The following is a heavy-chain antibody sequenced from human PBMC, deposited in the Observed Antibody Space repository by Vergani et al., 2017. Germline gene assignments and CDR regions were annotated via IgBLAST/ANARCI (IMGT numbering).Heavy chain of an antibody. CDR3: ARESYTCCSSTSCYPFDY. CDR2: ISSSGSTI. D-gene: IGHD2-2*01. J-gene: IGHJ4*02. CDR1: GFTFSSYE. V-gene: IGHV3-48*03. Sequence: EVQLVESGGGLVQPGGSLRLSCAASGFTFSSYEMNWVRQAPGKGLEWVSYISSSGSTIYYADSVKGRFTISRDNAKNSLYLQMNSLRAEDTAVYYCARESYTCCSSTSCYPFDYWGQGTLVTVSS.